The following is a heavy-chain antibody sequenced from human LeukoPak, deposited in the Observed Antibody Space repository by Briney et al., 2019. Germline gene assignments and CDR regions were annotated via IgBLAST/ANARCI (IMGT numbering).Heavy chain of an antibody. CDR2: INHNGNVN. CDR3: ARGLSGVVVPAANYYYYGMDV. CDR1: GFTFSSYW. J-gene: IGHJ6*02. D-gene: IGHD2-2*01. Sequence: GGSLRLSCAASGFTFSSYWMNWARQAPGKGLEWVASINHNGNVNYYADSVKGRFTISRDNSKNTLYLQMNSLRAEGTAVYYCARGLSGVVVPAANYYYYGMDVWGQGTTVTVSS. V-gene: IGHV3-7*03.